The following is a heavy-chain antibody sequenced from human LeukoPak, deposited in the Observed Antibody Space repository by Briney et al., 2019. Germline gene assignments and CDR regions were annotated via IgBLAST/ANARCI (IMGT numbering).Heavy chain of an antibody. J-gene: IGHJ5*02. Sequence: GGSLRLSCAASGFTFRSYEMYWVRQAPGKGLEWISYISSSGTTIYYADSVKGRFTISRDNAKNSMYLQMNSLRAEDTAVYYCARWLSNTFDPWGQGTLVTVS. CDR1: GFTFRSYE. D-gene: IGHD5-12*01. CDR2: ISSSGTTI. V-gene: IGHV3-48*03. CDR3: ARWLSNTFDP.